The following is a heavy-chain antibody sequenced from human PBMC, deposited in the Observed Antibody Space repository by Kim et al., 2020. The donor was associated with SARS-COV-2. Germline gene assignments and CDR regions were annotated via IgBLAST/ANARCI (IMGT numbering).Heavy chain of an antibody. D-gene: IGHD3-10*01. Sequence: GGSLRLSCAASGFEFNDYAMHWVRQAPGKGLEWVSLFIGDGDRTYYSESVKGRFTISKDKSKNSVYLQMNSLRTEDTAVYYCARDWGFGKLFSSVYFNFWGQGTQVTVSS. V-gene: IGHV3-43*02. CDR2: FIGDGDRT. CDR1: GFEFNDYA. J-gene: IGHJ4*02. CDR3: ARDWGFGKLFSSVYFNF.